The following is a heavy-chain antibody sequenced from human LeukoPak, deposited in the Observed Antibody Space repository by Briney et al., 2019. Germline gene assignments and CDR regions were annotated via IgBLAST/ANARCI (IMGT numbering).Heavy chain of an antibody. J-gene: IGHJ4*02. D-gene: IGHD3-10*01. CDR3: ARGYYYGSGSYYPDY. Sequence: SETLSLTCAVYGGSFSGYYWSWIRQPPGKGLEWIGEINHSGSTNYNPSLKSRVTISVDTSKNQFSLKLSSVTAAETAVYYCARGYYYGSGSYYPDYRGQGTLVTVSS. CDR1: GGSFSGYY. V-gene: IGHV4-34*01. CDR2: INHSGST.